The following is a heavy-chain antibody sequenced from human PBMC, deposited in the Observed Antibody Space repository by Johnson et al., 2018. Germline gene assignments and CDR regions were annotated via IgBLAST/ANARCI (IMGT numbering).Heavy chain of an antibody. V-gene: IGHV4-59*01. CDR2: IYYTGKTT. Sequence: QVQLQESGPGLVKPSETLSLTCSVSSDSISNYFWSWIRQPPGKALEWIGYIYYTGKTTKYNPSLNSRVTMSVDTSKNTFSLKLSPVTAADTAIYYCASACWSGRSCPLYYHMDVWGKGTTVTVSS. CDR3: ASACWSGRSCPLYYHMDV. J-gene: IGHJ6*03. D-gene: IGHD2-15*01. CDR1: SDSISNYF.